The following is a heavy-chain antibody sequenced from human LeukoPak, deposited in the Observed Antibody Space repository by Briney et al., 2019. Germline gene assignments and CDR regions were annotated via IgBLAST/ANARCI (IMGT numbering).Heavy chain of an antibody. CDR1: DDSISRDF. Sequence: PSETLSLTCSTSDDSISRDFWTWIRQPPGKGLEWIGYIRYSGRTEYNPSLKGRVTISIESSKNQFSLRLTSVTAADTAIYYCARLPDVSGWPFDYWGPRILVTVSS. CDR2: IRYSGRT. CDR3: ARLPDVSGWPFDY. J-gene: IGHJ4*02. D-gene: IGHD6-19*01. V-gene: IGHV4-59*01.